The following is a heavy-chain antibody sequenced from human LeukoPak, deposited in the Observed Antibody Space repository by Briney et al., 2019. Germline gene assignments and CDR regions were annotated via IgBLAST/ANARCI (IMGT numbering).Heavy chain of an antibody. Sequence: ASVKVSCKASGYTFTSYDFNWVRQATGQQPEWMGWMSPNSGDTGYAQKFQDRVTMTGNTSISTAYMELSSLRSDDTAVYYCARGPPNWGYDYWGPGTLVTVSS. CDR1: GYTFTSYD. V-gene: IGHV1-8*01. J-gene: IGHJ4*02. CDR3: ARGPPNWGYDY. D-gene: IGHD7-27*01. CDR2: MSPNSGDT.